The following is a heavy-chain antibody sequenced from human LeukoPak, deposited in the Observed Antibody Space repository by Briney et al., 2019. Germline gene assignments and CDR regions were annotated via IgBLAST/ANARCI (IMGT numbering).Heavy chain of an antibody. CDR2: INPNSGGT. Sequence: GASVNVSCKVSGYTFTGYYMHWVRQAPGHGLEWMGWINPNSGGTNYAQTVQGRVTMTRDTSISTAYMELSRLRSDDTAVYDCARAASYYYDSSGYYAYNWFDPWGQGTLVTVSS. V-gene: IGHV1-2*02. D-gene: IGHD3-22*01. J-gene: IGHJ5*02. CDR3: ARAASYYYDSSGYYAYNWFDP. CDR1: GYTFTGYY.